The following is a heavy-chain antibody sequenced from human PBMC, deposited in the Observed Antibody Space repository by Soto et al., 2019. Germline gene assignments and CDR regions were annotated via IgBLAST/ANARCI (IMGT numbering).Heavy chain of an antibody. Sequence: PGGSLRLSCAASGFTFSKYAMHWVRQAPGKGLEWVAVISYDGTNKYYADSVKGRFTTSRDNSKNTLFLQMNSLIPEDTAVYYCARGRRDGYKNYEYYGMDVWGQGTTVTVSS. CDR2: ISYDGTNK. J-gene: IGHJ6*02. V-gene: IGHV3-30-3*01. CDR3: ARGRRDGYKNYEYYGMDV. CDR1: GFTFSKYA. D-gene: IGHD6-25*01.